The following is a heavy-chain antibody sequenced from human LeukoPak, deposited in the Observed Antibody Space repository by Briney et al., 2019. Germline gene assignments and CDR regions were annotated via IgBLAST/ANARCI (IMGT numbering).Heavy chain of an antibody. CDR2: ITGSGGST. V-gene: IGHV3-23*01. J-gene: IGHJ4*02. CDR3: AKEDSPRTLKHNFDY. CDR1: GFTFSSYA. Sequence: GSLRLFFAASGFTFSSYAMSWVRQAPGKGLEWVSGITGSGGSTYYADSVKGRFTVSRDNSKNTLYLQMNSLRAEDTAVYYCAKEDSPRTLKHNFDYWGQGTLVTVSS.